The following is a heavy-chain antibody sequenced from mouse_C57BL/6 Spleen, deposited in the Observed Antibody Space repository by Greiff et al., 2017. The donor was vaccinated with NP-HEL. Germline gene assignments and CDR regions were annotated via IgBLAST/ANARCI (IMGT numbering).Heavy chain of an antibody. Sequence: QVQLQQPGAELVKPGASVKMSCKASGYTFTSYWITWVKQRPGQGLEWIGDIYPGSGSTNYNEKFKSKATLTVDTSSSTAYMQLSSLTSEDSAVYYCAREKWTAQAKAYWGQGTLVTVSA. J-gene: IGHJ3*01. V-gene: IGHV1-55*01. CDR3: AREKWTAQAKAY. D-gene: IGHD3-2*02. CDR2: IYPGSGST. CDR1: GYTFTSYW.